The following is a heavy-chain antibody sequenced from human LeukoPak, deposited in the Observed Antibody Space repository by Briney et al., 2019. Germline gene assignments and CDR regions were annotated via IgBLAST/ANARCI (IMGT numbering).Heavy chain of an antibody. V-gene: IGHV3-49*04. CDR3: TRVGIAVAGYYFDY. CDR1: GFTFSSYS. J-gene: IGHJ4*02. CDR2: IRSKAYGGTT. D-gene: IGHD6-19*01. Sequence: GGSLRLSCAASGFTFSSYSMNWVRQAPGKGLEWVGFIRSKAYGGTTEYAASVKGRFTISRDDSKSIAYLQMNSLKTEDTAVYYCTRVGIAVAGYYFDYWGQGTLVTVSS.